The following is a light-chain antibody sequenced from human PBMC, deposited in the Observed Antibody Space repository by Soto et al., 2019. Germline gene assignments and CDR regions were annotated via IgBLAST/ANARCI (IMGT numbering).Light chain of an antibody. CDR2: AAS. V-gene: IGKV1-39*01. J-gene: IGKJ2*01. CDR1: QSISSY. Sequence: DIQMTQSPSSLSASVGDRVTITCRASQSISSYLNWYQQKPGKAPMLLIYAASSLQSGVPSRFSGSGSGTDFTRTISSLKPEDFATYYCQQSYCTPPYTFRQGTKLEIK. CDR3: QQSYCTPPYT.